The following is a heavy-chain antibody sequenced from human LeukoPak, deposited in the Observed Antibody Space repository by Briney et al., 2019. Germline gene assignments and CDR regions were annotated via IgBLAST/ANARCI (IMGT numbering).Heavy chain of an antibody. D-gene: IGHD6-13*01. CDR1: GGSISGYY. J-gene: IGHJ3*02. CDR3: ARGGSSPAAFDI. CDR2: IYTSGGT. V-gene: IGHV4-4*07. Sequence: PSETLSLTCIVSGGSISGYYWSWIRQPAGKGLEWIGRIYTSGGTNYNPSLKSRVTMSVDTSKNQFSLRLSSVTAADTAVYYCARGGSSPAAFDIWGQGTMVTVSS.